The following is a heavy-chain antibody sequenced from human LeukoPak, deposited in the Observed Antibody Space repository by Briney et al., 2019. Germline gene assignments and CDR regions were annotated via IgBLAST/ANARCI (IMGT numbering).Heavy chain of an antibody. J-gene: IGHJ5*02. CDR2: INPHSGGA. Sequence: GASVKVSCKASGYTFTGYYMHWVRLAPGQGLEWMGWINPHSGGANYVQKFQGRVTLTRDTSISTAYMELSRLRSDDTAVYYCARSLWSCSSTSCYTGWFDPWGQGTLVTVSS. CDR3: ARSLWSCSSTSCYTGWFDP. D-gene: IGHD2-2*02. V-gene: IGHV1-2*02. CDR1: GYTFTGYY.